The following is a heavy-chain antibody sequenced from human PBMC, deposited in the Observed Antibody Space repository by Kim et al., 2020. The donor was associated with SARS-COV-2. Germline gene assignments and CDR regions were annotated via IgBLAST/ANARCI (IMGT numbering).Heavy chain of an antibody. CDR2: IYYSGST. V-gene: IGHV4-39*01. J-gene: IGHJ5*01. Sequence: SETLSHTCTVSGGSTSSRLDYWGWIRQPPGKGLEWIGSIYYSGSTYYNPSLKSRVTVSVDTSKNQFSLKLTSVTAADTAVYYCARGEQGVWGSYRPDSWG. CDR1: GGSTSSRLDY. D-gene: IGHD3-16*02. CDR3: ARGEQGVWGSYRPDS.